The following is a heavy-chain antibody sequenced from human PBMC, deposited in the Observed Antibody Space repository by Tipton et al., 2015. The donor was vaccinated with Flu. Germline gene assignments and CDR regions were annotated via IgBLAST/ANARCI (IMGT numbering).Heavy chain of an antibody. V-gene: IGHV1-18*01. CDR1: GYTFTSYG. J-gene: IGHJ6*02. CDR2: ISAYNGNT. Sequence: QLVQSGAEVKKPGASVKVSCKASGYTFTSYGISWVRQAPGQGLEWMGWISAYNGNTNYAQKLQGRVTMTTDTSTSTAYMELRSLRSDDTAVYYCARDALFIGVGGPDYLYYYGMDVWGQGTTVTVSS. CDR3: ARDALFIGVGGPDYLYYYGMDV. D-gene: IGHD3-10*01.